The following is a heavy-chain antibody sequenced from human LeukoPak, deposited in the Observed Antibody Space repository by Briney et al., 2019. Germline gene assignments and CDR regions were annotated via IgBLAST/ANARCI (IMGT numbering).Heavy chain of an antibody. V-gene: IGHV1-69*13. CDR2: IIPIFGTA. CDR3: ARDGGDGDYGDLYYFDY. D-gene: IGHD4-17*01. CDR1: GYTFTSYG. J-gene: IGHJ4*02. Sequence: ASAKVSCKASGYTFTSYGISWVRQAPGQGLEWMGGIIPIFGTANYAQKFQGRVTITADESTSTAYMELSSLRSEDTAVYYCARDGGDGDYGDLYYFDYWGQGTLVTVSS.